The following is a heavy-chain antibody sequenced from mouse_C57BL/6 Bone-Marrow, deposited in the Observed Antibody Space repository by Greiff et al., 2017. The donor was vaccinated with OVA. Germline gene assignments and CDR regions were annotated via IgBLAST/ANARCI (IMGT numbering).Heavy chain of an antibody. CDR1: GFNIKDDY. D-gene: IGHD2-3*01. CDR2: IDPENGDT. Sequence: VQLQQSGAELVRPRASVKLSCTASGFNIKDDYMHWVKQRPEQGLEWIGWIDPENGDTEYASKFQGKATITADTSSNTAYLQLSSLTSEDTAVYYCTTFYDGYPAWFAYWGQGTLVTVSA. V-gene: IGHV14-4*01. J-gene: IGHJ3*01. CDR3: TTFYDGYPAWFAY.